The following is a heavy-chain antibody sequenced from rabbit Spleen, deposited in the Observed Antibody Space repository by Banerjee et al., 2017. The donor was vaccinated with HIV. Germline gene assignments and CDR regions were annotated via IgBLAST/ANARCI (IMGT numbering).Heavy chain of an antibody. CDR1: GFSFSSSYY. CDR2: IYAGDSGST. CDR3: ARGFVGVQNFLSYFQL. Sequence: QSLEESGGGLVKPGASLTLACTASGFSFSSSYYMCWVRQAPGKGLEWIGCIYAGDSGSTYYATWAKGRFTISKTSSTTLTLQMTSLTVADTATYFCARGFVGVQNFLSYFQLWGPGTLVPVS. J-gene: IGHJ4*01. D-gene: IGHD5-1*01. V-gene: IGHV1S40*01.